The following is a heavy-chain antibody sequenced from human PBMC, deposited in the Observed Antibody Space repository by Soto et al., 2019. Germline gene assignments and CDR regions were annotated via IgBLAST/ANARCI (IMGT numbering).Heavy chain of an antibody. Sequence: PSETLSLTCTVSGGSTSSSSYYWGWIRQPPGKGLEWIGSIYYSGSTYYNPSLKSRVTISVDTSKNQFSLKLSSVTAADTAVYYCARLEVGSGYDYDYYYYGMDVWGQGTTVTVS. CDR1: GGSTSSSSYY. CDR2: IYYSGST. CDR3: ARLEVGSGYDYDYYYYGMDV. V-gene: IGHV4-39*01. J-gene: IGHJ6*02. D-gene: IGHD5-12*01.